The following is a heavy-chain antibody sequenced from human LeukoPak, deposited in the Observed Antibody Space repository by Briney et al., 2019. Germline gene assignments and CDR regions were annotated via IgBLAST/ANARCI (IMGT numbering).Heavy chain of an antibody. CDR3: ARWGNNKILDY. Sequence: PGGSLRLSCAASGFTFRLYVMTWVRQAPGKGLEWVAVIWYDGSEKYYADSVKGRFIISRDNSKNMLYLQMNSLRADDTAVYYCARWGNNKILDYWGQGTLVTVSS. V-gene: IGHV3-33*08. D-gene: IGHD7-27*01. J-gene: IGHJ4*02. CDR1: GFTFRLYV. CDR2: IWYDGSEK.